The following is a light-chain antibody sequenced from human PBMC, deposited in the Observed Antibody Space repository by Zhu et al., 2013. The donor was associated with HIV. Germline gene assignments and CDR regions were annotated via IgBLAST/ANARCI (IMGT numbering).Light chain of an antibody. CDR3: QQYGSSSPIT. Sequence: EIVLTQSLGTLSVSPGERATLSCRASQSVTSRFLAWYQQIPGQAPRLLIYGASSRAAGISDRFSGGGSGTDFTLTISRLEPEDFAVYYCQQYGSSSPITFGQGTRLEI. CDR2: GAS. CDR1: QSVTSRF. J-gene: IGKJ5*01. V-gene: IGKV3-20*01.